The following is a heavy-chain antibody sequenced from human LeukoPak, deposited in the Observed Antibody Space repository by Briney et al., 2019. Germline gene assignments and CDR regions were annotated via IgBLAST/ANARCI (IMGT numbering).Heavy chain of an antibody. V-gene: IGHV1-2*02. J-gene: IGHJ4*02. CDR3: ARGYPATIEYYFDY. Sequence: GASVKVSCKASGYTFTGYFMHWVRQAPGQGLEWMGWINPNSGDTNYAQNFQGRVTLTRDTSITTAYMELSGLISDDTAVYYCARGYPATIEYYFDYWGQGTLVTVSS. CDR1: GYTFTGYF. D-gene: IGHD5-12*01. CDR2: INPNSGDT.